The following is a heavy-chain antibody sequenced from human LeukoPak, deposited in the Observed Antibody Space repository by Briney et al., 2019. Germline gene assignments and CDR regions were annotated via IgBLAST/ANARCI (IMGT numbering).Heavy chain of an antibody. CDR1: GYTFTTYD. D-gene: IGHD2-15*01. J-gene: IGHJ4*02. CDR2: MKPSGNT. V-gene: IGHV1-8*03. CDR3: ARQVAKEGHFDY. Sequence: ASVKVSCKASGYTFTTYDINWVRQATGQGLEWMGWMKPSGNTGYAQRFQGRVTITKNTSISAAYMELSSVTAADTAVYYCARQVAKEGHFDYWGQGTLVTVSS.